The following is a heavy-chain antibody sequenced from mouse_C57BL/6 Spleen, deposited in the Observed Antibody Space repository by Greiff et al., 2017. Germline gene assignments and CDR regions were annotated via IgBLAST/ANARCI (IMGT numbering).Heavy chain of an antibody. CDR2: IYPRSGNT. CDR1: GYTFTSYG. Sequence: QVQLQQSGAELARPGASVKLSCKASGYTFTSYGISWVKQRPGQGLEWIGEIYPRSGNTYYNEKFKGKATLTADKSSSTAYMELRSLTSEDSAVYFCARMGDYGYAMDYWGQGTSVTVSS. J-gene: IGHJ4*01. CDR3: ARMGDYGYAMDY. V-gene: IGHV1-81*01. D-gene: IGHD2-4*01.